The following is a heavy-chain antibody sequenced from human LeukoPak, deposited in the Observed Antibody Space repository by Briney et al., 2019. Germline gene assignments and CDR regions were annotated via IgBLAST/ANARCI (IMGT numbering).Heavy chain of an antibody. CDR3: ATDPRIAASRGGMDV. Sequence: GASVKVSCKASGYTFTSYYMHWVRQAPGQGLEWMGIINPSGGSTSYAQKFQGRVTMTEDTSTDTAYMELSSLRSEDTAVYYCATDPRIAASRGGMDVWGKGTTVTVSS. D-gene: IGHD6-6*01. V-gene: IGHV1-46*01. J-gene: IGHJ6*03. CDR2: INPSGGST. CDR1: GYTFTSYY.